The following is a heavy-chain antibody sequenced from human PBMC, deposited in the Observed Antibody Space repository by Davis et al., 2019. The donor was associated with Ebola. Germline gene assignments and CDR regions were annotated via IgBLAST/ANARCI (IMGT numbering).Heavy chain of an antibody. V-gene: IGHV3-23*01. D-gene: IGHD6-19*01. J-gene: IGHJ4*02. Sequence: GGSLRLSCAASGFTVSSNYMSWVRQAPGKGLEWVSGIGVSGGSTYADSVKGRFTISRDNSQNTVYLQMTGLRAEDTAIYYCAKGPTRSGYYWGQGTLVTVSS. CDR2: IGVSGGST. CDR3: AKGPTRSGYY. CDR1: GFTVSSNY.